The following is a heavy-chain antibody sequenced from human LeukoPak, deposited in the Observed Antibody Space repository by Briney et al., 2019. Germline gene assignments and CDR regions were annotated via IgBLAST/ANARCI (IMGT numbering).Heavy chain of an antibody. V-gene: IGHV3-21*01. CDR1: GFTFSSYS. Sequence: PGGSLRLSCAASGFTFSSYSMNWVRQAPGKGLEWVSSISSSSSYIYYADSVKGRFTISRDNAKNSLYLQMNSLRAEDTAVYYCARVKLEEFRYFDYWGQGTLVTVSS. J-gene: IGHJ4*02. CDR2: ISSSSSYI. D-gene: IGHD3-16*01. CDR3: ARVKLEEFRYFDY.